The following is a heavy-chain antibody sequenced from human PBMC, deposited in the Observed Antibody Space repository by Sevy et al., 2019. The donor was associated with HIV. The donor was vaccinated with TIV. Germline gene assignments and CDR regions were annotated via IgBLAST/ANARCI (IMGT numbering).Heavy chain of an antibody. Sequence: GGSLRLSCAASGFTFSSYSINWVRQAPGKGLEWVSSISSSSNFIYYADSVKGRFTISRDNAKNSLYLQMDSLRAEDTAVYYFARGEYCSSTTCSYFDYWGQGTLVTVSS. CDR1: GFTFSSYS. D-gene: IGHD2-2*01. V-gene: IGHV3-21*01. CDR3: ARGEYCSSTTCSYFDY. J-gene: IGHJ4*02. CDR2: ISSSSNFI.